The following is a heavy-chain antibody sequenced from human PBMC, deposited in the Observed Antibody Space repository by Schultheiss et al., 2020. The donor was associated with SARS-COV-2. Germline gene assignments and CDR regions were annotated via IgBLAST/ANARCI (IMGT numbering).Heavy chain of an antibody. Sequence: SETLSLTCTVSGCSITSGSYYWSWIRQPAGKRLEWIGQIYTSGGTYYNPSLKSRVTISVDTAKNQLSLKLSSVTAADTAVYYCARDAHSLTYYDFWSGYYDPGNSWFDPWGQGTLVTVSS. CDR1: GCSITSGSYY. CDR3: ARDAHSLTYYDFWSGYYDPGNSWFDP. J-gene: IGHJ5*02. D-gene: IGHD3-3*01. CDR2: IYTSGGT. V-gene: IGHV4-61*09.